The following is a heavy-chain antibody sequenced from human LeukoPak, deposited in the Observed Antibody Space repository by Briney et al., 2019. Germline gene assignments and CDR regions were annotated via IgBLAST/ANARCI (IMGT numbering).Heavy chain of an antibody. CDR3: ARLGVVTVYIDY. CDR1: GGSFSGYY. Sequence: KASETLSLTCAVYGGSFSGYYWSWIRQPPGKGLEWIGEINHSGSTNYNPSLKSRVTISVDTSKNQFSLKLSSVTAADTAVYYCARLGVVTVYIDYWGQGTLVTVSS. J-gene: IGHJ4*02. D-gene: IGHD2-21*02. CDR2: INHSGST. V-gene: IGHV4-34*01.